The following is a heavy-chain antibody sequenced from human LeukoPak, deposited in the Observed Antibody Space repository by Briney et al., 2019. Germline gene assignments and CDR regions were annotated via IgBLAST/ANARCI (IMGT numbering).Heavy chain of an antibody. CDR1: GGSISSGDYY. D-gene: IGHD3-10*01. CDR3: ARLLWFGELWYFDY. J-gene: IGHJ4*02. Sequence: PSETLSLTCTVSGGSISSGDYYWSWIRQPPGKGLEWIGYIYYSGSTYYNPSLKSRVTTSVDTSKNQFSLKLSSVTAADTAVYYCARLLWFGELWYFDYWGQGTLVTVSS. V-gene: IGHV4-30-4*08. CDR2: IYYSGST.